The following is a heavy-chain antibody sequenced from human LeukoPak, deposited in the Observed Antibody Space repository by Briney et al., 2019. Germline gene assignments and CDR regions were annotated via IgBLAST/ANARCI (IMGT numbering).Heavy chain of an antibody. Sequence: PGGSLRLSCAASGFTFSSYEINWIRQPPGKGLEWIGSIYYSGSTYYNPSLKSRVTISVDTSKNQFSLKLSSVTAADTAVYYCARMYYGSGFDYWGQGTLVTVSS. CDR3: ARMYYGSGFDY. J-gene: IGHJ4*02. V-gene: IGHV4-39*07. CDR1: GFTFSSYE. CDR2: IYYSGST. D-gene: IGHD3-10*01.